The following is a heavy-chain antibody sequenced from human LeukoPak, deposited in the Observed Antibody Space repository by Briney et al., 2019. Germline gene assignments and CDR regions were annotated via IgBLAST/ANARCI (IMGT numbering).Heavy chain of an antibody. CDR1: GGSISSGGYY. Sequence: SQTLSLTCTVSGGSISSGGYYWSRIRQHPGKGLEWIGYIYYSGSTNYNPSLKSRVTISVDTSKNQFSLKLSSVTAADTAVYYCARGQDIVVVPAARGFDPWGQGTLVTVSS. CDR2: IYYSGST. CDR3: ARGQDIVVVPAARGFDP. V-gene: IGHV4-31*03. D-gene: IGHD2-2*01. J-gene: IGHJ5*02.